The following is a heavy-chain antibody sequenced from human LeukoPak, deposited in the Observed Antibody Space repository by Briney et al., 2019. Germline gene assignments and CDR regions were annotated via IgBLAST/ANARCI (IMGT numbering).Heavy chain of an antibody. CDR2: TWYDGSNK. V-gene: IGHV3-33*01. CDR3: ARDVRASGWTGYFDY. D-gene: IGHD6-19*01. J-gene: IGHJ4*02. CDR1: GFTFSSYG. Sequence: PGRSRRLSCAASGFTFSSYGMHWVRQAPGKGLERVAVTWYDGSNKYYADSVKGRFTISRDNSKNTLYLQMNSLRAEDTAVYYCARDVRASGWTGYFDYWGQGTLVTVSS.